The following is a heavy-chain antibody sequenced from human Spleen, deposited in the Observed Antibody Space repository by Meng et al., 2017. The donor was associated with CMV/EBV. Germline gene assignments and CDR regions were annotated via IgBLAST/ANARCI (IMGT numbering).Heavy chain of an antibody. CDR3: AHSYSSGWYFFVDY. D-gene: IGHD6-19*01. CDR2: IYWNDDK. CDR1: GFSLSTSGVG. V-gene: IGHV2-5*01. J-gene: IGHJ4*02. Sequence: SGPTLVKPTQTLTLTCTFSGFSLSTSGVGVGWIRQPPGKALEWLALIYWNDDKRYSPSLKSRLTITKDTSKNQVVLTMTNMDPVDTATYYCAHSYSSGWYFFVDYWGQGTLVTVSS.